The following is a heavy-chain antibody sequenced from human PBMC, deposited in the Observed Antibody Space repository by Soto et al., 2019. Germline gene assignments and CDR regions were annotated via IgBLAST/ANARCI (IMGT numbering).Heavy chain of an antibody. CDR2: ISNSGGTT. V-gene: IGHV3-23*01. J-gene: IGHJ4*02. CDR1: ESTFTTYA. CDR3: AKTRISMVRGVSDY. Sequence: EVQLLESGEGLLNPGGPLGLSCAASESTFTTYALSWARRAQGRGREGASVISNSGGTTSYADSVKGRFTISRDNSKNTLYLQMNSLRAEDTALYYCAKTRISMVRGVSDYWGQGTLVTVSS. D-gene: IGHD3-10*01.